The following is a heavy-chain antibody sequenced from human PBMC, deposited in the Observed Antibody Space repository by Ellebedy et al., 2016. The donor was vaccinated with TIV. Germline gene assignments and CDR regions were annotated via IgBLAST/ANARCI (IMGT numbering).Heavy chain of an antibody. V-gene: IGHV3-15*01. D-gene: IGHD4-17*01. CDR2: TKSKSDGGTT. J-gene: IGHJ4*02. CDR1: GFTVTNAR. CDR3: TSSDYSILDY. Sequence: GGSLRLSXAASGFTVTNARMSWVRQAPGKGLEWVGSTKSKSDGGTTDYAAPVKGRFSISRDDSKNTLYLQINSLKSEDTAVYYCTSSDYSILDYWGQGTLVTVSS.